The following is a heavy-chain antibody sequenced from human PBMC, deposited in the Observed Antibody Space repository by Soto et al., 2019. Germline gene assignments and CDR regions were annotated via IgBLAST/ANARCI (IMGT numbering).Heavy chain of an antibody. D-gene: IGHD5-12*01. CDR1: GFTFDDYA. V-gene: IGHV3-9*01. CDR3: AKDPAGGYDGEYYFDY. Sequence: EVQLVESGGGLVQPGRSLRLSCAASGFTFDDYAMHWVRQAPGKGLEWVSGISWNSGSIGYADSVKGRFTISRDNAKNSLYLQMNSLRAEDTALYYCAKDPAGGYDGEYYFDYWGQGTLVTVSS. J-gene: IGHJ4*02. CDR2: ISWNSGSI.